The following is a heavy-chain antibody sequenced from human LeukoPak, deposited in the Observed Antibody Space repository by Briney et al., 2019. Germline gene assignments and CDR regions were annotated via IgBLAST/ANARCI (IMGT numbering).Heavy chain of an antibody. D-gene: IGHD4-17*01. J-gene: IGHJ3*02. V-gene: IGHV4-30-4*01. CDR1: GGSISSGDYY. Sequence: SETLSLTCTVSGGSISSGDYYWSWIRQPPGKGLEWIGYIYDSGSTYYNPSLKSRVTISVDTSKNQFSLKLSSVTAADTAVYYCARDWGHYGDYVDAFDIWGQGTMVTVSS. CDR3: ARDWGHYGDYVDAFDI. CDR2: IYDSGST.